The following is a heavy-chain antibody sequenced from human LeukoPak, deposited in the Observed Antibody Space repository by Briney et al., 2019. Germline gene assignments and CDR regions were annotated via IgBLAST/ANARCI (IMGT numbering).Heavy chain of an antibody. CDR2: IYYSGST. CDR1: GDSISSSRYY. J-gene: IGHJ4*02. V-gene: IGHV4-39*01. D-gene: IGHD2-2*01. Sequence: PSETLSLTCTVSGDSISSSRYYWGWIRQPPGKGLEWIGTIYYSGSTYYNPSLKSRVTISVDTSKNQFSLKLSSVTAADTAVYYCARQEVYCSSTSCYARGYSYGTFFDYWGQGTLVTVSS. CDR3: ARQEVYCSSTSCYARGYSYGTFFDY.